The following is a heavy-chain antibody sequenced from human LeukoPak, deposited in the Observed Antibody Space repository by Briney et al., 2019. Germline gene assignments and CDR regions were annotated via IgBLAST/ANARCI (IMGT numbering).Heavy chain of an antibody. CDR2: IYPGDSDT. V-gene: IGHV5-51*01. J-gene: IGHJ3*02. D-gene: IGHD5-24*01. Sequence: GESLKISCKGSGYSFTSYWIGWVRQMPGKGLEWMGIIYPGDSDTRYNPSFQGQVTISADKSISTAYLQWSSLKASDTAMYYCARPRRDGYNIDAFDIWGQGTMVTVSS. CDR1: GYSFTSYW. CDR3: ARPRRDGYNIDAFDI.